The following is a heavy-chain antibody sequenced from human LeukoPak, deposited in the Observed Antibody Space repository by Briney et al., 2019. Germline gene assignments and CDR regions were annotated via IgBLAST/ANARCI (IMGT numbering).Heavy chain of an antibody. V-gene: IGHV3-23*01. CDR1: GLTFSTYA. D-gene: IGHD3-3*01. CDR3: AKFGYDFWSGYRKFDY. CDR2: ISGSGGST. J-gene: IGHJ4*02. Sequence: GGSLRLSCAASGLTFSTYAMSWVRQAPGKGLEWVSAISGSGGSTYYADSVKGRFTISRDNSKNTLYLQMNSLRAEDTAVYYCAKFGYDFWSGYRKFDYWGQGTLVTVSS.